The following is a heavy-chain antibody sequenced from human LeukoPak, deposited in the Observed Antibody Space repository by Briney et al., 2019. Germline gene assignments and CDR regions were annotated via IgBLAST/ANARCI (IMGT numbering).Heavy chain of an antibody. CDR3: AREGRAAAGTFAY. J-gene: IGHJ4*02. Sequence: GGSLKLSFAASGFTFISNWMSWFRKAPGKGREWWANIKQDGSEKYYVDSVKGRFTISRDNAKNSLYLQMNSLRAEDTAVYYCAREGRAAAGTFAYWGQGTLVTVSS. CDR2: IKQDGSEK. CDR1: GFTFISNW. V-gene: IGHV3-7*01. D-gene: IGHD6-13*01.